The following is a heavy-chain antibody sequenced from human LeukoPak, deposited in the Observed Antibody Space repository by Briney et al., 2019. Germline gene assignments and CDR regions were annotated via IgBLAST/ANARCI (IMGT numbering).Heavy chain of an antibody. CDR1: GASISSDGHY. CDR3: ARLTRFVSGVLNPLDS. D-gene: IGHD3-3*01. V-gene: IGHV4-31*03. J-gene: IGHJ4*02. CDR2: IYYSGST. Sequence: PSETLSLTCSVSGASISSDGHYWSWIRQHPGRGLEWIGYIYYSGSTSYNPSLKSRVTISVDTSNNHFSLRLSSVTAADTAVYYCARLTRFVSGVLNPLDSWGQGTLVTVSS.